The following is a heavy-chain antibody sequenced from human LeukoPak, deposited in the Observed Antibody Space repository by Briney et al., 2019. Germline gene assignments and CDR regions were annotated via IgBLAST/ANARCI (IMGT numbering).Heavy chain of an antibody. D-gene: IGHD5-18*01. CDR3: VSPRGFSYGYFDY. CDR2: IYYSKNT. Sequence: SETLSLTCTVSGGSISSSSAYWGWVRQPPGKGLEWIGSIYYSKNTYYNPSLKSRVTISADTSKNQFSLTLGSVSATDTAVYYCVSPRGFSYGYFDYRGQGTLVTVSS. V-gene: IGHV4-39*01. CDR1: GGSISSSSAY. J-gene: IGHJ4*02.